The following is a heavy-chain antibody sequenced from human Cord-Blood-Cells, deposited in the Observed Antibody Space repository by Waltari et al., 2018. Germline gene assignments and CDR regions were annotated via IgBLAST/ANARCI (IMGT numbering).Heavy chain of an antibody. J-gene: IGHJ4*02. D-gene: IGHD2-21*02. V-gene: IGHV1-2*02. Sequence: QVQLVQSGAEVKKPGASVKVSCKASGYTFTGYYMHWVRQAPGQGIEWMRWSNPNSGGTNYAQKFQGRVTMTRYTSISTAYMELSRLRSDDTAVYYCARVGGNCGGDCLSYWGQGTLVTVSS. CDR3: ARVGGNCGGDCLSY. CDR2: SNPNSGGT. CDR1: GYTFTGYY.